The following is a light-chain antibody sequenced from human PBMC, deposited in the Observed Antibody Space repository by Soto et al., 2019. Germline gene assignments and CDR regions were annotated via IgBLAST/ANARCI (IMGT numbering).Light chain of an antibody. CDR3: QHYNNWPCT. CDR1: QRVSSN. Sequence: EIVMTQSPATLSVSPGERATLSCRASQRVSSNLAWYQQKPGQAPRLLIYGSSTRATGIPARFSGSGSGTESPLTISSLQSQDFAVYSCQHYNNWPCTVGQGTKLEIK. V-gene: IGKV3-15*01. J-gene: IGKJ2*02. CDR2: GSS.